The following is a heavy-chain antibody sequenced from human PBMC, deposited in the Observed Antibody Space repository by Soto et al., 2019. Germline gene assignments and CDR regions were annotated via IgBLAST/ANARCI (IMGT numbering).Heavy chain of an antibody. CDR1: GGSITSGDYY. Sequence: SETLSLTCTVCGGSITSGDYYWSWIRQTPGKGLEWIRHIYYTGSTYYNPTLKSRVTISVATCKTQFSLKLRSVTAADTDVYYCARCSYGFYYYGMDVWGQGTTVTVSS. CDR2: IYYTGST. V-gene: IGHV4-30-4*08. D-gene: IGHD5-18*01. J-gene: IGHJ6*02. CDR3: ARCSYGFYYYGMDV.